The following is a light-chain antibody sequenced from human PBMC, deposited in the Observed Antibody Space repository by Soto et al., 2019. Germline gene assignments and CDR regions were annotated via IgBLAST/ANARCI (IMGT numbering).Light chain of an antibody. CDR1: QTIKTY. V-gene: IGKV1-39*01. Sequence: DIQLTQSPSSLSASVGDRVNITCRASQTIKTYLNWYQQKPGKAPKLLIYAASSLQSGVPSRFSGSGSGTDFTLTISSLQPEDFATYYCQQSYSTPITFGQGTRLEIK. J-gene: IGKJ5*01. CDR3: QQSYSTPIT. CDR2: AAS.